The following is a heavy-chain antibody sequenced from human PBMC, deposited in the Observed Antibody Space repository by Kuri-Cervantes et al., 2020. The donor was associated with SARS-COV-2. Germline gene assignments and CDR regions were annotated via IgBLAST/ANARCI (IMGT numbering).Heavy chain of an antibody. V-gene: IGHV1-69*13. CDR2: IIPIFGTA. J-gene: IGHJ3*02. CDR3: ARDRLYYYGSGSYYPTGGYAFDI. D-gene: IGHD3-10*01. Sequence: SVKVSCKASGGTFSSYAISWVRQAPGQGLEWMGGIIPIFGTANYAQKFQGRVTITADESTSTAYVELRSLRSDDTAVYYCARDRLYYYGSGSYYPTGGYAFDIWGQGTMVTVSS. CDR1: GGTFSSYA.